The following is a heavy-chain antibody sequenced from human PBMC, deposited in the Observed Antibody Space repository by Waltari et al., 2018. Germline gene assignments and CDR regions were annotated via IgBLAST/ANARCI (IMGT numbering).Heavy chain of an antibody. Sequence: EVQLVESGGGLVQAGGSLRPSWAASGFPFRQHWMTWVRQAPGKGLEWVANINQDGSEKYSVESVKGRFTISRDNAKNSLYLQPNSLRADDTAVYYCTRGGDDSSWYWRNWGQGTLVTVSS. D-gene: IGHD6-13*01. V-gene: IGHV3-7*01. J-gene: IGHJ4*02. CDR2: INQDGSEK. CDR3: TRGGDDSSWYWRN. CDR1: GFPFRQHW.